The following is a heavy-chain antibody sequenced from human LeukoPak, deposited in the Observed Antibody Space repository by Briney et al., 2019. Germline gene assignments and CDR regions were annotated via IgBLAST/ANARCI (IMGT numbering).Heavy chain of an antibody. CDR1: GFTFSNCD. CDR2: IRYDGSNK. D-gene: IGHD3-16*02. Sequence: PGGSLRLSCAASGFTFSNCDIHWVRQAPGKGLEWVTFIRYDGSNKYYADSVKGRFTISRDNFKNTLYLQMNSLRAEDTAVYYCARARMITFGGVIVTTGGFDYWGQGTLVTVSS. CDR3: ARARMITFGGVIVTTGGFDY. J-gene: IGHJ4*02. V-gene: IGHV3-30*02.